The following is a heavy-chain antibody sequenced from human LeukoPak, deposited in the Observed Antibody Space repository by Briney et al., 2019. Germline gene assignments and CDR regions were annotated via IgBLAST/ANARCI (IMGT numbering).Heavy chain of an antibody. CDR3: ATHHLWLLPLNY. D-gene: IGHD5-12*01. Sequence: RGSLRLSCAASGFTFSSYAMSWVRQAPGKGLEWVSAISGSGGSTYYADSVKGRFTISRDNSKNTLYLQMNSLRAEDTAVYYCATHHLWLLPLNYWGQGTLVTVSS. J-gene: IGHJ4*02. CDR2: ISGSGGST. V-gene: IGHV3-23*01. CDR1: GFTFSSYA.